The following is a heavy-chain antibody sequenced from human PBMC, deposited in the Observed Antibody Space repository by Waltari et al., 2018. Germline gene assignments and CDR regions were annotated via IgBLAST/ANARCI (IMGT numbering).Heavy chain of an antibody. CDR1: GYTFTGYY. CDR2: SKPNGGGT. J-gene: IGHJ4*02. V-gene: IGHV1-2*02. D-gene: IGHD2-15*01. CDR3: ARGSHIVVVVAATHIDY. Sequence: QVQLVQSGAEVKKPGASVKVSCKASGYTFTGYYMHWVRQAPGQGLEWMEWSKPNGGGTNDGQKCQGGGNRTRDTSISTAYMGLSRLRSDDTAVYYCARGSHIVVVVAATHIDYWGQGTLVTVSA.